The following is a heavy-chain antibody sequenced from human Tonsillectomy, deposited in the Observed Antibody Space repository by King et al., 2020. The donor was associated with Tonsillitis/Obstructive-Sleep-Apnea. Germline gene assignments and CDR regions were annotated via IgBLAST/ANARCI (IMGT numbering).Heavy chain of an antibody. D-gene: IGHD1-26*01. CDR3: ARQGSYGWFDP. V-gene: IGHV4-39*01. J-gene: IGHJ5*02. Sequence: QLQESGPGLVKPSETLSLTCTVSGGSISSSSYYWGWIRQPPGKGLEWIGSIYYSGSTYYNPSLKSRVTISVDTSKNQFSLKLSSVTAADPAVYYCARQGSYGWFDPWGQGTLVTVSS. CDR2: IYYSGST. CDR1: GGSISSSSYY.